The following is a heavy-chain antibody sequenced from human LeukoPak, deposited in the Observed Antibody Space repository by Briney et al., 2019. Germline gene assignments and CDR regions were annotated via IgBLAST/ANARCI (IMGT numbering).Heavy chain of an antibody. CDR2: INHSGST. V-gene: IGHV4-34*01. J-gene: IGHJ3*02. Sequence: ASETLSLTCAVYGGSFSGYYWSWIRQPPGKGLEWIGEINHSGSTNYNPSLKSRVTISADTSKNQFSLKLSSVTAADTAVYYCARVEWFGELSPFDIWGQGTMVTVSS. D-gene: IGHD3-10*01. CDR1: GGSFSGYY. CDR3: ARVEWFGELSPFDI.